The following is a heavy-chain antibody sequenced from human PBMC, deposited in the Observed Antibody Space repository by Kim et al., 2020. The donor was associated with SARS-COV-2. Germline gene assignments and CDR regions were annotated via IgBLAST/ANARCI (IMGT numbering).Heavy chain of an antibody. Sequence: SETLSLTCAVYGGSFSGYYWSWIRQPPGKGLEWIGEINHSGSTNYNPSLKSQVTISVDTSKNQFSLKLSSVTAADTAVYYCARAGYSSSWYGIKGYFDL. CDR2: INHSGST. CDR3: ARAGYSSSWYGIKGYFDL. CDR1: GGSFSGYY. J-gene: IGHJ2*01. D-gene: IGHD6-13*01. V-gene: IGHV4-34*01.